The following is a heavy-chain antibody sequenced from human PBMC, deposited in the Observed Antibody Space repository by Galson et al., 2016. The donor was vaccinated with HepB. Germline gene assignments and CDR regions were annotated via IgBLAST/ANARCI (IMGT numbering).Heavy chain of an antibody. Sequence: SLRLSCAASGFTFSSYGMHWVRQAPGKGLEWVAVISYDGSDKYYADSVKGRFTISRDNSKNTLYLQMNSLRAEDTAVYYCAKGAYDYVWGSYRSDYWGQGTLVTVSS. CDR2: ISYDGSDK. J-gene: IGHJ4*02. V-gene: IGHV3-30*18. D-gene: IGHD3-16*02. CDR1: GFTFSSYG. CDR3: AKGAYDYVWGSYRSDY.